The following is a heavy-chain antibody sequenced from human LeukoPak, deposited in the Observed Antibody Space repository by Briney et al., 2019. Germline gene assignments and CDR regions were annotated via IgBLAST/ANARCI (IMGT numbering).Heavy chain of an antibody. J-gene: IGHJ4*02. CDR2: INPSGGST. Sequence: EASVKVSCKASGHTFTSYYMHWVRQAPGQGLEWMGIINPSGGSTSYAQKFQGRVTMTRDMSTSTVYMELSSLRSEDTAVYYCARGWGYSGSYEAGSDIDYWGQGTLVTVSS. CDR1: GHTFTSYY. V-gene: IGHV1-46*01. CDR3: ARGWGYSGSYEAGSDIDY. D-gene: IGHD1-26*01.